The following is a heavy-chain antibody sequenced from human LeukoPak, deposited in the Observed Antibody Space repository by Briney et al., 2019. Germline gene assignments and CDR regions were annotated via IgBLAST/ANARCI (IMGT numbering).Heavy chain of an antibody. D-gene: IGHD6-19*01. CDR2: IHTSGST. V-gene: IGHV4-4*07. Sequence: PSETLSLTCTVSGGSIGNYHWSWIRQPAGKGLEWIGQIHTSGSTNYNPPLKSRVTMSLDTPENQLSLTIRSVTAADTAVYYCARRDIRSGWSFNYWGRGTLVTVSS. J-gene: IGHJ4*02. CDR1: GGSIGNYH. CDR3: ARRDIRSGWSFNY.